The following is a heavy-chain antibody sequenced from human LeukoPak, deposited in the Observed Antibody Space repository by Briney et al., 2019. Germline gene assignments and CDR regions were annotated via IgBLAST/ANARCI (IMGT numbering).Heavy chain of an antibody. D-gene: IGHD6-13*01. V-gene: IGHV1-2*02. Sequence: ASVKVSCKASGCTFNGYYIQWVRQAPGQGLEWMGLINPNSGATIYSKKFQGRVTMSRDTSISTAYMELYRLRSDDTAVYFCARDRLGLSSPGYYYYGMDVWGQGTTVTVSS. J-gene: IGHJ6*02. CDR3: ARDRLGLSSPGYYYYGMDV. CDR2: INPNSGAT. CDR1: GCTFNGYY.